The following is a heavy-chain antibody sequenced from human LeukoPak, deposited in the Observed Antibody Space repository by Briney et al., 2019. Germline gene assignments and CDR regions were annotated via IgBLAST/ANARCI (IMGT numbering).Heavy chain of an antibody. V-gene: IGHV4-4*07. J-gene: IGHJ6*03. CDR2: IYPSGNT. Sequence: KASETLSLTCSVSGGSFSNHFWSWVRQPAGKGLEWIGRIYPSGNTNYNPSLKSRVTLSVDTSKTQFYLSLSSVTAADTAVYYCAREDSGSYYNFYYFYMDVWDKGTTVTISS. CDR1: GGSFSNHF. D-gene: IGHD3-10*01. CDR3: AREDSGSYYNFYYFYMDV.